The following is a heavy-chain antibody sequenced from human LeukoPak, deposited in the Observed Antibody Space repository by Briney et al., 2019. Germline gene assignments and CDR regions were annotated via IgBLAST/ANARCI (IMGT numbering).Heavy chain of an antibody. J-gene: IGHJ5*02. CDR2: ISGSGGST. CDR1: GFTFSSYA. Sequence: GSLRLSCAASGFTFSSYAMSWVRQAPGKGLEWVSAISGSGGSTYYADSVKGRFTISRDNSKNTLYLQMNSLRAEDTAVYYCAKDYSSSWYAGDNWFDPWGQGTLVTVSS. CDR3: AKDYSSSWYAGDNWFDP. D-gene: IGHD6-13*01. V-gene: IGHV3-23*01.